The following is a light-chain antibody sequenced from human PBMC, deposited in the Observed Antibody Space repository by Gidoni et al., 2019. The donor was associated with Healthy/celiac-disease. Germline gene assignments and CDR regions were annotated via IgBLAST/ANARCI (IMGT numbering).Light chain of an antibody. V-gene: IGLV2-23*01. CDR1: SSDVWSYNL. J-gene: IGLJ3*02. Sequence: QPALTQPASVSGSPGQSITISCTGTSSDVWSYNLVSWYQQDPGKAPKLMINEGSKRPSGVSNGFSGSKSGNTASLKISGLQAEDEADYYCCSYAGSSTWVLGGGTKLTVL. CDR3: CSYAGSSTWV. CDR2: EGS.